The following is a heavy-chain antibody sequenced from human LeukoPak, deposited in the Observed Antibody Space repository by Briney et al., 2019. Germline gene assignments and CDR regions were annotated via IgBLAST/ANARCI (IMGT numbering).Heavy chain of an antibody. CDR1: GFTFSSYW. V-gene: IGHV3-7*04. J-gene: IGHJ4*02. CDR2: IKEDGSEN. Sequence: GGSLRLSCAASGFTFSSYWMSWVRQAPGKGLEWVANIKEDGSENYYVDSVKGRFTISRDNAKNSLFLNMISLRAEDTAVYYWARRRDLDHWGQGTLVTVSS. CDR3: ARRRDLDH.